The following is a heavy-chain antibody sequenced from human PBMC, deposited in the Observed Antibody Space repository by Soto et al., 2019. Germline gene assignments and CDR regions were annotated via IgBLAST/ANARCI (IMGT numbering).Heavy chain of an antibody. V-gene: IGHV4-59*08. D-gene: IGHD6-25*01. Sequence: QVQLQESGPGLVKPSETLSLTCTVSGGSISSSYWSWIRQPPGKGLEWTGYIYHSGSTNYNPSLKSRVTISVDTSKNQFSLKLSSVTAADTAVYYCARLGSIAADDFDYWGRGTLVTVSS. CDR2: IYHSGST. CDR3: ARLGSIAADDFDY. J-gene: IGHJ4*02. CDR1: GGSISSSY.